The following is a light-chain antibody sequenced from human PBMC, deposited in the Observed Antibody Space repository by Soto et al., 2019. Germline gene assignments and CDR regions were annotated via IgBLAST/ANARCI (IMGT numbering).Light chain of an antibody. CDR2: GAS. Sequence: EIVLTQSPGTLSCSAWERASLSVRASQSVGYHLAWYQQKPGQAPRLLISGASTGATGIPPRFRGSGSGTEFTLTVDTLQSEDIAIYYCQQYYHWPVTFGGGTKVDNK. CDR1: QSVGYH. J-gene: IGKJ4*01. CDR3: QQYYHWPVT. V-gene: IGKV3-15*01.